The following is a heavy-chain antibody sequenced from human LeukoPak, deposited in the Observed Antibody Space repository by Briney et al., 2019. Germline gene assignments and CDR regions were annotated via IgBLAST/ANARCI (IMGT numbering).Heavy chain of an antibody. D-gene: IGHD3-3*01. CDR2: INHSGST. Sequence: PSETLSLTCAVYGGSFSGYYWTWIRQPPGKGLEGIGEINHSGSTNYNPSLQSRVTISVHTSKNQSSLKLSSVTAADTAVYYCARVLLPSSGHHNYYYYMDVWGKGTTVTVSS. CDR1: GGSFSGYY. V-gene: IGHV4-34*01. J-gene: IGHJ6*03. CDR3: ARVLLPSSGHHNYYYYMDV.